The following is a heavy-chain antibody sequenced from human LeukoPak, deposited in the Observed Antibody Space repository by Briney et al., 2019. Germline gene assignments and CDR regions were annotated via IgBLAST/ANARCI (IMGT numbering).Heavy chain of an antibody. J-gene: IGHJ4*02. Sequence: SQTLSLTCNASGGSINTANYYWTWIRQPPGKGLEWIGYISYSGTPYYNPSLNSRVTISLDTSKNQFSLRLNSVTAADTAMYYCARDRYGDFEDYWGQGTLVTVSS. CDR3: ARDRYGDFEDY. V-gene: IGHV4-30-4*08. D-gene: IGHD4-17*01. CDR1: GGSINTANYY. CDR2: ISYSGTP.